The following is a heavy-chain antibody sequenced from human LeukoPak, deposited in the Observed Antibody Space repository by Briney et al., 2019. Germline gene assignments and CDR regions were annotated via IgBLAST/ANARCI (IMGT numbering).Heavy chain of an antibody. D-gene: IGHD6-13*01. J-gene: IGHJ5*02. CDR1: GHTFTSYY. CDR2: INPSGGST. V-gene: IGHV1-46*01. CDR3: ARQGYSSSWSRGWFDP. Sequence: ASVKVSCKASGHTFTSYYMHWVRQAPGQGLEWMGIINPSGGSTSYAQKFQGRVTMTRDTSTSTVYMELSSLRSEDTAVYYCARQGYSSSWSRGWFDPWGQGTLVTVSS.